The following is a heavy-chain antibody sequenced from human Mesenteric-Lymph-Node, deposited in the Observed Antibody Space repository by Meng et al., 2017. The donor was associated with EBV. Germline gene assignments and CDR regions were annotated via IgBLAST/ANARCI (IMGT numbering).Heavy chain of an antibody. CDR2: ISGSGTTT. J-gene: IGHJ4*02. Sequence: EVQVVGSGGGLVQPGGSLRLSCAVSGFSFNIYDMNWVRQAPGRGLEWVSGISGSGTTTYYADSVKGRFSISRDNSGNTVYLQMNSLRAEDTAVYYCSNLPYNYWGRGTLVTVSS. V-gene: IGHV3-23*04. CDR3: SNLPYNY. CDR1: GFSFNIYD. D-gene: IGHD5-24*01.